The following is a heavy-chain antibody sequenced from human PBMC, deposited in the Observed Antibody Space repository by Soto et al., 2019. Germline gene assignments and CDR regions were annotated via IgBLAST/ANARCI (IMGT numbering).Heavy chain of an antibody. CDR1: GFTVSSNY. D-gene: IGHD6-6*01. Sequence: GGSLRLSCAASGFTVSSNYMNWVRQAPGKGLEWVSIIYSDGTTSYADSVKGRFTISRDNFKDTLHLQMNSLRAEDTAVYYCAILSNWGQGTLVTVSS. CDR2: IYSDGTT. V-gene: IGHV3-53*01. J-gene: IGHJ4*02. CDR3: AILSN.